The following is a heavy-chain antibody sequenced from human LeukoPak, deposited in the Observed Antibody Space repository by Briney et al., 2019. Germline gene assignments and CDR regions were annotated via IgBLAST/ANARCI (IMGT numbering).Heavy chain of an antibody. V-gene: IGHV3-33*01. D-gene: IGHD2-8*01. CDR2: IWYDESNK. J-gene: IGHJ6*02. Sequence: GGALRLSCAASGVTFSSYGMHWVREGPGEGMEWVALIWYDESNKYYPDPVKAPLTISRDNSTTTLYLKMNSLTAQATAVYYCARMVYGMDVWGQATTVTVSS. CDR1: GVTFSSYG. CDR3: ARMVYGMDV.